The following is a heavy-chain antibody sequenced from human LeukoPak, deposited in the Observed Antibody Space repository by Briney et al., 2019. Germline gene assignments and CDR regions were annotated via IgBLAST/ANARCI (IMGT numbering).Heavy chain of an antibody. CDR1: EFTFSSYA. CDR2: ISSSGSTI. J-gene: IGHJ4*02. Sequence: GGPLRLSFEPSEFTFSSYAMSWFRQAPGKGLEWVSYISSSGSTIYYADSVKGRFTISRDNAKNSLYLQMNSLRAEDTAVYYCARAFYDFLTGYPAYFDYWGQGTLVTVSS. D-gene: IGHD3-9*01. V-gene: IGHV3-48*03. CDR3: ARAFYDFLTGYPAYFDY.